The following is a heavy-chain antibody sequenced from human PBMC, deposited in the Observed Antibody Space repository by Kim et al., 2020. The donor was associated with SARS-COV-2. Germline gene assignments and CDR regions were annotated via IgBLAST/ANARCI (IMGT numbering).Heavy chain of an antibody. V-gene: IGHV1-3*01. D-gene: IGHD3-10*01. Sequence: ASVKVSCKAFGYTFTSYDIHWMRQAPGQSLEWLGWINAGNGRTRYSPKLEGRITFIRDTSARTVHMVMHRLTKEDAAIYYCARKEDYFHVTYWGQGTLITVSS. CDR2: INAGNGRT. J-gene: IGHJ1*01. CDR1: GYTFTSYD. CDR3: ARKEDYFHVTY.